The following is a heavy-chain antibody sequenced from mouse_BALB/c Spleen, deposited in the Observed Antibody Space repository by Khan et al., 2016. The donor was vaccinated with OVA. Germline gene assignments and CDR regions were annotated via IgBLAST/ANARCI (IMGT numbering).Heavy chain of an antibody. CDR3: ASHFTGAVAY. J-gene: IGHJ3*01. CDR1: GFSFSSYS. CDR2: FSSDGDYT. V-gene: IGHV5-6*01. Sequence: EVELVESGGDLVKPGGSLKLSCAASGFSFSSYSMSWVRRTPDKRLVWVATFSSDGDYTYFPDSVKGRFTISRDTAKNTLHLQLSSLESEDTALYYCASHFTGAVAYWGQGTLVTVSA.